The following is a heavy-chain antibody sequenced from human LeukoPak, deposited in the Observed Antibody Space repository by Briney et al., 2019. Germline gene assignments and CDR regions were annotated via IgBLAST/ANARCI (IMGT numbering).Heavy chain of an antibody. CDR2: ISGSGGST. D-gene: IGHD3-3*01. CDR1: GFTFSSYA. Sequence: GGSLRLSCAASGFTFSSYAMNWVRQAPGKGLEWVSGISGSGGSTYYADSVKGRFTISRDNSKNSLYLQMNSLRTEDTALYYCAKDFGVVIPYYYYGMDVWGQGTTVTVSS. J-gene: IGHJ6*02. CDR3: AKDFGVVIPYYYYGMDV. V-gene: IGHV3-43*02.